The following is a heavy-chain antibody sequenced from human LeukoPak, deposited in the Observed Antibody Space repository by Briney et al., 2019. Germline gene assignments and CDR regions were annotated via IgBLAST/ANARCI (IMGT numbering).Heavy chain of an antibody. Sequence: GGSLRLSCAASGFTFIDYYMSWIRQTPGKGLEWVSSISGSSSYIYYSDSVEGRFTISRDNARNSLYLQVNSLRAEDTAVYYCARAEAIVTRPHWFDTWGQGILVTVSS. J-gene: IGHJ5*02. V-gene: IGHV3-11*04. CDR2: ISGSSSYI. CDR3: ARAEAIVTRPHWFDT. CDR1: GFTFIDYY. D-gene: IGHD1-26*01.